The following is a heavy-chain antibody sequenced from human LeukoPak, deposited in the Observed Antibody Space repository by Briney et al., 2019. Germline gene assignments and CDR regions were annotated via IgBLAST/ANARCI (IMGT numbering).Heavy chain of an antibody. V-gene: IGHV4-59*01. CDR3: ARRYGSGSSGTFDY. Sequence: SETLSLTCTVSGGSISSYYWSWIRQPPGKGLEWIAYIYYSGSTNYNPSLQSRVTISVDTSKNQFSLKLSSVTAADTAVYYCARRYGSGSSGTFDYWGQGTLVTVSS. CDR2: IYYSGST. J-gene: IGHJ4*02. D-gene: IGHD3-10*01. CDR1: GGSISSYY.